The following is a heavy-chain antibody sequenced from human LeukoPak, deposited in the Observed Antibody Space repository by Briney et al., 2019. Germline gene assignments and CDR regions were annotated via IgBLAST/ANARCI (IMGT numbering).Heavy chain of an antibody. J-gene: IGHJ3*02. CDR3: AREGSGYTNDAFDI. D-gene: IGHD5-12*01. Sequence: SETLSLTCSVSGDSISRRSSYWTWIRQPAGRGLEWIGRVYSTGTPNYNPSLKSRVTISVDTSKNQFSLKLSSVTAADTAVYYCAREGSGYTNDAFDIWGQGTMVTVSS. V-gene: IGHV4-61*10. CDR2: VYSTGTP. CDR1: GDSISRRSSY.